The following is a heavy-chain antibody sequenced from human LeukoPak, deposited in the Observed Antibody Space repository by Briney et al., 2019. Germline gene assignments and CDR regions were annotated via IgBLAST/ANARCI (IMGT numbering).Heavy chain of an antibody. V-gene: IGHV3-7*01. Sequence: GGSLRLSCAASGFTFSRYWMSWVPQAPGKGLEWVANIKQDGSEKYYVDSVKGRFTISRDNAKNSLYLQMNSLRAEDSAVYYCAREGGVWQWLAYVDYWGQGALVTVSS. CDR1: GFTFSRYW. CDR3: AREGGVWQWLAYVDY. CDR2: IKQDGSEK. D-gene: IGHD6-19*01. J-gene: IGHJ4*02.